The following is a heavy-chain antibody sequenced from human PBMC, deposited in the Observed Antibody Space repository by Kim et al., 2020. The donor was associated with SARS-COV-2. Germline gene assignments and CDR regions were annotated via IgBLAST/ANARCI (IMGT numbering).Heavy chain of an antibody. Sequence: GGSLRLSCAASGFTFSSYSMNWVRQAPGKGLEWVSSISSSSSYIYYADSVKGRFTISRDNAKNSLYLQMNSLRAEDTAVYYCARGDYGDYPEAWYWGQGTLVTVSS. CDR1: GFTFSSYS. CDR2: ISSSSSYI. CDR3: ARGDYGDYPEAWY. J-gene: IGHJ4*02. V-gene: IGHV3-21*01. D-gene: IGHD4-17*01.